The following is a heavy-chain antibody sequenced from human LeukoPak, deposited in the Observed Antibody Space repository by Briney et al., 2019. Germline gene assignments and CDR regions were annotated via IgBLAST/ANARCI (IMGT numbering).Heavy chain of an antibody. CDR3: ARDPRSYTGYDETFDY. CDR1: GGSFSGYY. CDR2: ISHSGST. V-gene: IGHV4-34*01. D-gene: IGHD5-12*01. Sequence: SETLSLTCAVYGGSFSGYYWSWIRQPPGKGLEWIGEISHSGSTNYNPSLKSRVTMSLDTSEDQFSLKLSSVTAADTAVYYCARDPRSYTGYDETFDYWGQEPWSPSPQ. J-gene: IGHJ4*01.